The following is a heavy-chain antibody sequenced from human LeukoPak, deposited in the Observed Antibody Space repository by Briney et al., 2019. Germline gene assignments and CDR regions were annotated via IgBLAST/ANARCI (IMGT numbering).Heavy chain of an antibody. Sequence: PSQTLSLTCTVSGGSISSGDYYWSWIRQPPGKGLEWIGYIYYSGSTYYNPSLKSRVTISVDTSKNQFSLKLSSVTAADTAVYYCARVGVGAPEYFQHWGQGTLVTVSS. CDR1: GGSISSGDYY. D-gene: IGHD1-26*01. J-gene: IGHJ1*01. V-gene: IGHV4-30-4*01. CDR2: IYYSGST. CDR3: ARVGVGAPEYFQH.